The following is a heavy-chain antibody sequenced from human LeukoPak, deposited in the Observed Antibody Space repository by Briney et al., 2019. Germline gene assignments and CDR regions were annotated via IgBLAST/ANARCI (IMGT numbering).Heavy chain of an antibody. Sequence: PGGSLRLSCAASGFTFSRYGMHWVRQAPGKGLEWVGRIRSKANSYATAYAASVKGRFTISRDDSKNTAYLQMNSLKTEDTAVYYCTRHGYSSHWGQGTLVTVSS. D-gene: IGHD6-19*01. CDR1: GFTFSRYG. CDR2: IRSKANSYAT. J-gene: IGHJ4*02. CDR3: TRHGYSSH. V-gene: IGHV3-73*01.